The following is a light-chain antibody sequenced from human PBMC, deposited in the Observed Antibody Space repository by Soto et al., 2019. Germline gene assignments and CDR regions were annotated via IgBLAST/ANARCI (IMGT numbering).Light chain of an antibody. J-gene: IGKJ1*01. CDR3: QQYGSSSWT. V-gene: IGKV3-20*01. CDR1: QSVSNNY. Sequence: SPGESATLSCSASQSVSNNYLAWYQQKPGQAPRLLIYGASSRATGIPDRFSGSGSGTEFTLTISRLEPEDFAVYYCQQYGSSSWTFGQGTKVDI. CDR2: GAS.